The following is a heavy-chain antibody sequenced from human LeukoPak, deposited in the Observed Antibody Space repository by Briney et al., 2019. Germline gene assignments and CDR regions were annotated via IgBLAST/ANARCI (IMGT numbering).Heavy chain of an antibody. CDR2: INHNSGGT. D-gene: IGHD6-13*01. V-gene: IGHV1-2*02. CDR3: ARSRYRYSSSWYGGGVTDY. J-gene: IGHJ4*02. Sequence: ASVKVSCKASGYTFTCYYMHWLRQPPGQGLAGMGCINHNSGGTNYAQNFQGRVTMTRDTSISTAYMELSRLRSDDTAVYYCARSRYRYSSSWYGGGVTDYWGQGTLVTVSS. CDR1: GYTFTCYY.